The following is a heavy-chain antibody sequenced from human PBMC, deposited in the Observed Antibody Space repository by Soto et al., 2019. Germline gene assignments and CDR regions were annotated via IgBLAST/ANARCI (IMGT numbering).Heavy chain of an antibody. CDR1: GYTFTSYG. CDR2: ISAHNGNT. Sequence: QVHLVQSGAEVKKPGASVKVSCKGSGYTFTSYGIPWVRQAPGQGLEWMGWISAHNGNTDYAQKLQGRVTVTRDTSTSTAYMEVRSLRSDDTAVYYCARGRYGDYWGQGALVTVSS. J-gene: IGHJ4*02. V-gene: IGHV1-18*01. CDR3: ARGRYGDY. D-gene: IGHD1-1*01.